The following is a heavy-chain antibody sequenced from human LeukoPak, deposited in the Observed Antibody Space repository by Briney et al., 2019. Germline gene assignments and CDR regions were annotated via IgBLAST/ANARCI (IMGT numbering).Heavy chain of an antibody. CDR3: ARTTYYYDSSGYPYYYYYYMDV. V-gene: IGHV4-34*01. J-gene: IGHJ6*03. CDR2: INHSGST. Sequence: KPGGSLRLSCAASGFTFDDYGMSWIRQPPGKGLEWIGEINHSGSTNYNPSLKSRVTISVDTSKNQFSLKPSSVTAADTAVYYCARTTYYYDSSGYPYYYYYYMDVWGKGTTVTISS. CDR1: GFTFDDYG. D-gene: IGHD3-22*01.